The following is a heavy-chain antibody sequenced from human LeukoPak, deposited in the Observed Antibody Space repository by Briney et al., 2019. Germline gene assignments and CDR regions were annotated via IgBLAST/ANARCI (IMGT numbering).Heavy chain of an antibody. CDR2: IYYSGST. J-gene: IGHJ4*02. CDR1: GGSISSGGYY. Sequence: SQTLSLTCTVSGGSISSGGYYWSWIRQHPGKGLEWIGYIYYSGSTYYNPSLKSRVTISVDTSKNQFSLKLSSVTAADTAVYYCTRGRPYYDSSDYYYPLFDYWGQGTLVTVSS. V-gene: IGHV4-31*03. CDR3: TRGRPYYDSSDYYYPLFDY. D-gene: IGHD3-22*01.